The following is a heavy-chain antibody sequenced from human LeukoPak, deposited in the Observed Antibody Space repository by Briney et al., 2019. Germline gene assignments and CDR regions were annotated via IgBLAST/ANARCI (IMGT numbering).Heavy chain of an antibody. CDR1: GYTFTNDD. CDR2: RNPNSGNT. J-gene: IGHJ6*03. Sequence: ASVKVSCKASGYTFTNDDINLLRQATGQGLEWMGWRNPNSGNTGYAQKFQGRVTITRDTSINTAYMERSSLRSEDSAVYSCANGPAYSNYGASYYYYMNVWGKGTPVTVSS. CDR3: ANGPAYSNYGASYYYYMNV. V-gene: IGHV1-8*03. D-gene: IGHD4-11*01.